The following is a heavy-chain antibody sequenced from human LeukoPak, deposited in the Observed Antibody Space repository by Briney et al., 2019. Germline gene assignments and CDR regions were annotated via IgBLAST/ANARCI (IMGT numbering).Heavy chain of an antibody. V-gene: IGHV3-11*06. CDR1: GFTFSDSY. J-gene: IGHJ3*02. CDR3: ARDKNGVFDI. CDR2: ISSGSTYI. Sequence: KPGGSLRLSCAASGFTFSDSYMSWIRQVPGKGLEWVSSISSGSTYIYNADSVQGRFTISRDTAKNSLFLLVNSLRAEDTAVYYCARDKNGVFDIWGQGTMVTVSS. D-gene: IGHD3-3*01.